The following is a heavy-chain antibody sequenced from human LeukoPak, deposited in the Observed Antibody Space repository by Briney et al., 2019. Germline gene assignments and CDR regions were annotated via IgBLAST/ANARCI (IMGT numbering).Heavy chain of an antibody. CDR2: IFHTGSI. CDR3: ARATHSGSLAPFDF. J-gene: IGHJ4*02. D-gene: IGHD1-26*01. CDR1: GGSVSMSTW. Sequence: SETLSLTCGVSGGSVSMSTWWSWVRQSPEKGLEWIGEIFHTGSINYNPSLRSRVTMSIDKSKNQFSLNLKSVTAADTAVYYCARATHSGSLAPFDFWGQGTLVTVSS. V-gene: IGHV4-4*02.